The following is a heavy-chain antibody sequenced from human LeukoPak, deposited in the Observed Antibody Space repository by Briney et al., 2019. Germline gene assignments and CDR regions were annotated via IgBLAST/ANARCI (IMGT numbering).Heavy chain of an antibody. CDR3: ARAGYSGFDFNFDY. J-gene: IGHJ4*02. V-gene: IGHV4-31*02. CDR2: IFHTGST. D-gene: IGHD5-12*01. Sequence: WIXXXXGKGLEXXGYIFHTGSTLYNPSLKSRISISLDTSKNQFHLMLTSVTAADTAVNYCARAGYSGFDFNFDYWGQGTLVTVSS.